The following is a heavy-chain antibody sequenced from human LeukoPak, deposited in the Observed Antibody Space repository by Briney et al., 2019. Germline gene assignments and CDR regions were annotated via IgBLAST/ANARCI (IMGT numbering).Heavy chain of an antibody. CDR1: EYTLTSYY. D-gene: IGHD2-15*01. J-gene: IGHJ4*02. Sequence: ASVKVSCKASEYTLTSYYMHWVRQAPGHGLEWMGVINPSGGTTTYAQKFQGRVTMTEDTSTDTAYMELSSLRSEDTAAYYCATDSRGTTFDYWGQGTLVTVSS. CDR2: INPSGGTT. V-gene: IGHV1-46*01. CDR3: ATDSRGTTFDY.